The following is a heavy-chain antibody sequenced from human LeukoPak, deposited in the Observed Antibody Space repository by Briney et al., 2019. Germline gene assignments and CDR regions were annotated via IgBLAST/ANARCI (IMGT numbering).Heavy chain of an antibody. J-gene: IGHJ4*02. D-gene: IGHD3-9*01. CDR1: GFIFSNYW. CDR3: ARGADSGYSSDN. Sequence: GGSLRLSCAASGFIFSNYWMHWVRQAPGKGLVCVSRINSDGRSTNYADSVKGRFTISRDNAKNTLYLQMNSLRAEDTAVYYCARGADSGYSSDNWGQGTLVSVSS. CDR2: INSDGRST. V-gene: IGHV3-74*01.